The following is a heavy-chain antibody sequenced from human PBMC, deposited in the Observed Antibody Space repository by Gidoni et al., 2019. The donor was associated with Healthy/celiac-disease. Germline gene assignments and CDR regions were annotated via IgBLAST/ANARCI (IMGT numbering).Heavy chain of an antibody. D-gene: IGHD5-12*01. V-gene: IGHV3-21*01. J-gene: IGHJ4*02. CDR2: ISSSSSYI. CDR1: GFTFSRYS. CDR3: ARDDGVGSGYDLGAGFDY. Sequence: EVQLVESGGGLVKPGGSLRLSCAAAGFTFSRYSMNWVRQAPGKGLEWVSSISSSSSYIDYADSVKGRFTISRDNAKNSLYLQMNSLRAEDTAVYYCARDDGVGSGYDLGAGFDYWGQGTLVTVSS.